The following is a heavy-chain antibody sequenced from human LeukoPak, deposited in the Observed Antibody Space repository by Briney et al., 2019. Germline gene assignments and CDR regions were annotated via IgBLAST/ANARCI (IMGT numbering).Heavy chain of an antibody. CDR1: GFTFSSYA. Sequence: GGSLRLSCAASGFTFSSYAMHWVRQAPGKGLEWVAVISYDGSNKYYADSVKGRFTISRDNSKNTLYLQMNSLRAEDTAVYYCAREQQLRAFDIWGQGTMVTVSS. CDR2: ISYDGSNK. D-gene: IGHD6-13*01. CDR3: AREQQLRAFDI. V-gene: IGHV3-30*04. J-gene: IGHJ3*02.